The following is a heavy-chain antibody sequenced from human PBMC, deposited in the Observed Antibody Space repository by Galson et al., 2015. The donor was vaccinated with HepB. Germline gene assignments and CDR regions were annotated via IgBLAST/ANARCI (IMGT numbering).Heavy chain of an antibody. J-gene: IGHJ4*02. CDR1: GYSFTSYW. CDR3: AKDRDDYGDLEDY. Sequence: QSGAEVKKPGESLKISCKGSGYSFTSYWIGWVRQMPGKGLEWMGIIYPGDSDTRYSPSFQGQVTISADKSISTAYLQWSSLRAEDTAVYYCAKDRDDYGDLEDYWGQGTLVTVSS. V-gene: IGHV5-51*03. D-gene: IGHD4-17*01. CDR2: IYPGDSDT.